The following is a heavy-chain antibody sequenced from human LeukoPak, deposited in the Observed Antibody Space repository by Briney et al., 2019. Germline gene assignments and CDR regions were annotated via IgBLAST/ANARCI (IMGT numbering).Heavy chain of an antibody. V-gene: IGHV3-53*01. CDR2: IYIGGDT. D-gene: IGHD2-15*01. J-gene: IGHJ4*02. CDR1: GFTVSSNI. CDR3: ARDWRSGNICHYFDF. Sequence: TGGSLRLSCAASGFTVSSNIMSWVRQAPGKGLEWVSLIYIGGDTYYADSVKGRFTISRDDSKNTLYLQMNSLRAEDTAVYYCARDWRSGNICHYFDFWGQGTLVTVSS.